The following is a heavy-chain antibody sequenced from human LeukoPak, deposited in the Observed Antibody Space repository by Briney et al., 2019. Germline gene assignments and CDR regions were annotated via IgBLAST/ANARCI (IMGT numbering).Heavy chain of an antibody. D-gene: IGHD5-18*01. J-gene: IGHJ4*02. Sequence: SETLSLTCTVSGGSISGSSYFWGWIRQPPGKGLEWIGSVYYGGSTYYNLSLKSRVTISVDTSKNQFSLKLSSVTAADTAVYYCARRGYSYGFGYWGQGTLVTVSS. CDR2: VYYGGST. CDR3: ARRGYSYGFGY. CDR1: GGSISGSSYF. V-gene: IGHV4-39*01.